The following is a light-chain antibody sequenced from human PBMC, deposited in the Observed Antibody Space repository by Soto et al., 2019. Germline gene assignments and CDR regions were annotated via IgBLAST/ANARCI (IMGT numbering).Light chain of an antibody. CDR1: QSISSW. CDR2: KAS. Sequence: DIQMTQSPSTLSASVGDRVTITCRASQSISSWLAWYQQKPGKAPKLLIYKASSLESGVSSRFSGSGSGTEFTLTISSLQPDDFATYYCQQYNSYSPITFGQGTRLEIK. J-gene: IGKJ5*01. CDR3: QQYNSYSPIT. V-gene: IGKV1-5*03.